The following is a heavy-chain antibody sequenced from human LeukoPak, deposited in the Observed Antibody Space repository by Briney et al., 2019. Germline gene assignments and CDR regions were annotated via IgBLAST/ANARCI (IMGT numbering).Heavy chain of an antibody. CDR3: AKDMGSGSGWLEYYSDY. J-gene: IGHJ4*02. V-gene: IGHV3-9*01. Sequence: AGGSLRLSCAASGFTFDDYAMHWVRQAPGKGLEWVSGISWNSGSIGYADSVKGRFTISRDNAKNSLYLQMNSLRAEDTALYYCAKDMGSGSGWLEYYSDYWGQGTLVTVSS. CDR1: GFTFDDYA. D-gene: IGHD6-19*01. CDR2: ISWNSGSI.